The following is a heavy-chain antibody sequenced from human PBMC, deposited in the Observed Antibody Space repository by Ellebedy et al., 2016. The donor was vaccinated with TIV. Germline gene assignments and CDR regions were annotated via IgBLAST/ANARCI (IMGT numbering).Heavy chain of an antibody. J-gene: IGHJ3*02. CDR2: IRQDGSEK. Sequence: GESLKISCAASGFSFRSYWMSWVRQVPGKGLEWVANIRQDGSEKYYVDFVKGRFTISRDNAKNSLFLQMNSLRAEDTAVYYCATDGSYGDHLFPQHAFTTWGQGTMVSVSS. CDR1: GFSFRSYW. D-gene: IGHD4-17*01. CDR3: ATDGSYGDHLFPQHAFTT. V-gene: IGHV3-7*01.